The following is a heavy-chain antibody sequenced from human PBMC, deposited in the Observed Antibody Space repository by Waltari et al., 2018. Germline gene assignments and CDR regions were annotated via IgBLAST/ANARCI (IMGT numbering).Heavy chain of an antibody. CDR2: IYHSGST. V-gene: IGHV4-4*02. Sequence: QVQLQESGPGLVKPSGTLSLTCAVSGGSISSSNWWSWVRQPQGKGLEWIGEIYHSGSTNYNPSLKSRVTISVDKSKNQFSLKLSSVTAADTAVYYCASYYYDSSGYQGAFDIWGQGTMVTVSS. D-gene: IGHD3-22*01. CDR1: GGSISSSNW. CDR3: ASYYYDSSGYQGAFDI. J-gene: IGHJ3*02.